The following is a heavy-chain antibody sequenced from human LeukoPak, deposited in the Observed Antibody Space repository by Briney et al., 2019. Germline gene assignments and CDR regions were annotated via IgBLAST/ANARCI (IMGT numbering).Heavy chain of an antibody. CDR1: GFTFSTYW. D-gene: IGHD5-12*01. V-gene: IGHV3-7*03. Sequence: GGSLRLSCAASGFTFSTYWMSWVRQAPGEGLEWVANINRDGSEKYYGDSVKGRFTISRDNAENSLFLQMNSLRAEDTALYYCAKGVYVVESSIFDYWGQGTLVTVSS. J-gene: IGHJ4*02. CDR2: INRDGSEK. CDR3: AKGVYVVESSIFDY.